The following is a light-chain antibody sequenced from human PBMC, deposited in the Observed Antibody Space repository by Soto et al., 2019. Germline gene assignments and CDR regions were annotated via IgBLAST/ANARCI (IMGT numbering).Light chain of an antibody. CDR2: KDS. Sequence: SSELTQPPSVSVSPGQTARITCSGDALPKQYAYWYQQKPGQAPVLVIYKDSERPSGIPERFSGSSSGTTVTLTIPGVQAEDEADYYCQSADSSGTYAVFGGGTQLTVL. CDR1: ALPKQY. CDR3: QSADSSGTYAV. J-gene: IGLJ7*01. V-gene: IGLV3-25*03.